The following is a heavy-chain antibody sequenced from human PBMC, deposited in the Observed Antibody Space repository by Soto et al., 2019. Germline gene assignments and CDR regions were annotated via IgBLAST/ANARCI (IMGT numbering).Heavy chain of an antibody. CDR2: ISGSGGST. CDR3: AKDPSTSGPFDY. J-gene: IGHJ4*02. V-gene: IGHV3-23*01. D-gene: IGHD6-19*01. Sequence: GGSLRLSCAASGFTFSTYAMSWVRQAPGKGLEWVSTISGSGGSTYYADSVKGRFTISRDKSKNTLYLQMNSLRGEDTAVYYCAKDPSTSGPFDYWGQGILVTVSS. CDR1: GFTFSTYA.